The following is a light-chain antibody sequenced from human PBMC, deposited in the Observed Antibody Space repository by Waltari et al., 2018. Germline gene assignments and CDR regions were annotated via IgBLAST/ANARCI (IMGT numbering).Light chain of an antibody. Sequence: QSVLTQPPSMSGAPGQRVTISCSGGSSNIGAGYDVPWYQQLPGTAPKLLIYSYNNRPSGVPDRFSGSKSGTSASLAIAGLQAEDEADYYCQSYDGSLSASIFGGGTKLTVL. V-gene: IGLV1-40*01. CDR3: QSYDGSLSASI. CDR2: SYN. J-gene: IGLJ2*01. CDR1: SSNIGAGYD.